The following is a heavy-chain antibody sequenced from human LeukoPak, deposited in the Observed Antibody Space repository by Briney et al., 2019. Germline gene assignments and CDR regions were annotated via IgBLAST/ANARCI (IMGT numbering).Heavy chain of an antibody. V-gene: IGHV3-48*03. D-gene: IGHD1-14*01. Sequence: GGSLRLSWAASGFTFSSYEMNWVRQAPGKGLGWVSYISSSGSTIYYADSVKGRFTISRDNAKNSLYLQMNSLRAEDTAVYYCAREYTAWDVWGKGTTVTVSS. CDR1: GFTFSSYE. CDR3: AREYTAWDV. CDR2: ISSSGSTI. J-gene: IGHJ6*04.